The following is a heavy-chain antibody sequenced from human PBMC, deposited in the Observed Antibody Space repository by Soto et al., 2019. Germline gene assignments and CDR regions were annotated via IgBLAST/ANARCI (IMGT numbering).Heavy chain of an antibody. J-gene: IGHJ6*02. D-gene: IGHD3-9*01. V-gene: IGHV4-59*01. CDR2: IYYSGST. Sequence: QVQLQESGPGLVKPSETLSLTCTGSGGSISSYYWSWIRQPPGKGLEWIGYIYYSGSTNYNPSLNSRVTIPVDTSKNHFSLKLSSVTAADTAVYYCARALRYFDSFSYGMDVWGQGTTVTVSS. CDR1: GGSISSYY. CDR3: ARALRYFDSFSYGMDV.